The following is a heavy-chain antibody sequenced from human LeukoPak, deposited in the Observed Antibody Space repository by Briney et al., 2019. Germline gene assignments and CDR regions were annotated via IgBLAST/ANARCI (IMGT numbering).Heavy chain of an antibody. CDR1: GFTFSTYT. J-gene: IGHJ5*02. V-gene: IGHV3-21*01. Sequence: GGSLRLSCAASGFTFSTYTMTWVRQAPGKGLECVSTIDGRSVDTYYADSAKGRFTISRDNAKNSLYLQMNSLRAEDTAVYYCAREGGSGWYSNWFDPWGQGTLVTVSS. CDR3: AREGGSGWYSNWFDP. D-gene: IGHD6-19*01. CDR2: IDGRSVDT.